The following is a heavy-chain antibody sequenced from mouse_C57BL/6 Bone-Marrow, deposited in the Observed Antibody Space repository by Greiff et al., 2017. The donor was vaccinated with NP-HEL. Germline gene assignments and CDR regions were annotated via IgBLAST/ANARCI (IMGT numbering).Heavy chain of an antibody. CDR1: GFSLTSYG. CDR3: ARSSNYGGNFDV. CDR2: IWSGGST. D-gene: IGHD2-5*01. Sequence: VKLMESGPGLVQPSQSLSITCTVSGFSLTSYGVHWVRQSPGKGLEWLGVIWSGGSTDYNAAFISRLSISKDNSKSQIFFKKNSLQADDTAIYYCARSSNYGGNFDVWGTGTTVTVSS. J-gene: IGHJ1*03. V-gene: IGHV2-2*01.